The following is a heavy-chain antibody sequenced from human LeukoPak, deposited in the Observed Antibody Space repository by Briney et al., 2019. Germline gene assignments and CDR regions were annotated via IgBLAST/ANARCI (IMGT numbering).Heavy chain of an antibody. D-gene: IGHD3-22*01. CDR2: IRSDESDK. J-gene: IGHJ4*02. Sequence: PGGSLRLSCAASGFTFSNYGMHWVRQAPGKGLEWVAFIRSDESDKYYIDSVKGRCTISRDNSKNTVHLQLNSLRAEDTAAYYCAKDADEGPHSSGSFDYWGQGSLVIVSS. CDR3: AKDADEGPHSSGSFDY. V-gene: IGHV3-30*02. CDR1: GFTFSNYG.